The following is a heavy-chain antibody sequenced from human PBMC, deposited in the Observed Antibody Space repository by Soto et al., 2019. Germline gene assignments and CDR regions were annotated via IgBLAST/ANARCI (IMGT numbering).Heavy chain of an antibody. J-gene: IGHJ4*02. CDR3: ARTRIAARLQDY. V-gene: IGHV1-18*04. Sequence: ASVKVSCKASGYTFTSYGISWVRQAPGQGLEWMGWISAYNGNTNYAQKLQGRVTMTTDTSTSTAHMELRSLRSDDTAVYYCARTRIAARLQDYWGQGTLVTVSS. CDR2: ISAYNGNT. D-gene: IGHD6-6*01. CDR1: GYTFTSYG.